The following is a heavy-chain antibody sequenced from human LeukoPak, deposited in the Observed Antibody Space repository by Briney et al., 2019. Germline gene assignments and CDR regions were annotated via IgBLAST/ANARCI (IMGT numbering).Heavy chain of an antibody. CDR2: IYPGDSDT. D-gene: IGHD2-2*01. Sequence: GESLKISCKGPGYSFTSYWIGWVRQMPGKGLEWMGIIYPGDSDTRYSPSFQGQVTISADKSISTAYLQWSSLKASDTAMYYCARRYCSSTSCYWFDPWGQGTLVTVSS. J-gene: IGHJ5*02. V-gene: IGHV5-51*01. CDR3: ARRYCSSTSCYWFDP. CDR1: GYSFTSYW.